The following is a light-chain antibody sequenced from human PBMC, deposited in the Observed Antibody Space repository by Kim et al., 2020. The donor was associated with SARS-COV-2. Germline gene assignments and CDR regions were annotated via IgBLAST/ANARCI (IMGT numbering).Light chain of an antibody. CDR3: QQREDWPLT. V-gene: IGKV3-11*01. J-gene: IGKJ4*01. CDR2: DAS. Sequence: LSPGERATLSCRASQSVSTPVAWFQHKPGQAPRLLIHDASYRATGIPARFSGSGSGTDFTLTITGLQAEDFAVYYCQQREDWPLTFGGGTKVDIK. CDR1: QSVSTP.